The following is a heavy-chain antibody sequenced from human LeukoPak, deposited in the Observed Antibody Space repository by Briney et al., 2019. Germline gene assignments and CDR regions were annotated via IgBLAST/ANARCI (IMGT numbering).Heavy chain of an antibody. CDR1: GYTFTGYY. Sequence: ASVKVSCKASGYTFTGYYMHWVRQAPGQGLEWMGWIKPNSGGTNYAQKFQGRVTMTRDTSISTAYMELSRLRSDDTAVYYCARDHTAHPYYYYMDVWGKGTTVTVSS. V-gene: IGHV1-2*02. CDR2: IKPNSGGT. CDR3: ARDHTAHPYYYYMDV. D-gene: IGHD5-18*01. J-gene: IGHJ6*03.